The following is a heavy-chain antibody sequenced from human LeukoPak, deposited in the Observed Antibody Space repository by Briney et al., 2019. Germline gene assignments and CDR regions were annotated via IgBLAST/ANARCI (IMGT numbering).Heavy chain of an antibody. Sequence: SETLSLTCTVSGGSISSYYWSWIRQPPGKGVEWVGYIYYSGSTNYNPSLKSRVTISVDTSKNRFSLKLSSVTAADTAVYYCAGGGSSGYYYTWRFDYWGQGTLVTASS. D-gene: IGHD3-22*01. CDR1: GGSISSYY. CDR2: IYYSGST. CDR3: AGGGSSGYYYTWRFDY. V-gene: IGHV4-59*01. J-gene: IGHJ4*02.